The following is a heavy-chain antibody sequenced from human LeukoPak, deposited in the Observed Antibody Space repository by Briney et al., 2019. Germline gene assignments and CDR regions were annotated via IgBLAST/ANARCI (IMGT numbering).Heavy chain of an antibody. J-gene: IGHJ2*01. D-gene: IGHD3-3*01. CDR2: IYNSGST. Sequence: PSETLSLTCTVSGDSITSNIYYWGWIRQPPGKGLEWIGSIYNSGSTYYNPSLKSRVTISVDTSKKQFSLKLGSVAAADTAVYYCARDARFLEWFFDLWGRGTLVTVSS. V-gene: IGHV4-39*07. CDR1: GDSITSNIYY. CDR3: ARDARFLEWFFDL.